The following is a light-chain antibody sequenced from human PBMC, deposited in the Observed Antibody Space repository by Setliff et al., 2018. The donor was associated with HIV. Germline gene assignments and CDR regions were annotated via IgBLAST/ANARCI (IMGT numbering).Light chain of an antibody. CDR1: SSDLGNEH. V-gene: IGLV1-51*02. J-gene: IGLJ1*01. CDR3: GMWDSSLPHYV. CDR2: ENN. Sequence: QSVLTQPPSVSAAPGQRVTISCSRSSSDLGNEHVSWYQQLPGMAPKLLIYENNKRPSGIPDRFSASKSGTSATLGITGLQTGDEAEYYCGMWDSSLPHYVFGTGTKVTVL.